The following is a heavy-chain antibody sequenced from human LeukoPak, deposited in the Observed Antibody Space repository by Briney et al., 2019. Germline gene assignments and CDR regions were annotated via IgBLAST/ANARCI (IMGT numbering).Heavy chain of an antibody. J-gene: IGHJ4*02. V-gene: IGHV3-30-3*01. D-gene: IGHD3-22*01. CDR3: AHETMYYYDSSGHTVDYFDY. CDR1: GFTFSSCP. CDR2: ISYDGSNK. Sequence: GRSLRLSCAASGFTFSSCPMHWVRQAPGKGLEWVAIISYDGSNKYCADSVKGRFTISRDNSKHTLYLQMNSLRVEDTAVYYCAHETMYYYDSSGHTVDYFDYWGQGTLVAVSS.